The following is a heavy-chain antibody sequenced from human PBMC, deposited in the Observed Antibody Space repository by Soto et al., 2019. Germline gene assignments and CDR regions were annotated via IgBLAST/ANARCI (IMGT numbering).Heavy chain of an antibody. CDR3: ARCHIDHNWFDP. J-gene: IGHJ5*02. Sequence: SETLSLTCTVSGSDITTYYWSWLRQSPGKGLEWIGHIYDTGSTTYNPSLKSRVTISVDTSNKQFSLRLTSVTAADTAVYYCARCHIDHNWFDPWGQGTLVTVSS. CDR2: IYDTGST. CDR1: GSDITTYY. D-gene: IGHD3-9*01. V-gene: IGHV4-59*01.